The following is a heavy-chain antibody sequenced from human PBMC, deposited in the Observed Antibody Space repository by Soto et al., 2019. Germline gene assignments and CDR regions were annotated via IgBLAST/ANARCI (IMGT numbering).Heavy chain of an antibody. J-gene: IGHJ6*02. Sequence: PGGSLRLSCAASGFTFSSYGMHWVRQAPGKGLEWVAVIWYDGSNKYYADSVKGRFTISRDNSKNTLYLQMNSLRAEDTAVYYCARDPPGYDFWSGYYNYYYYGMDVWGQGTTVTVSS. V-gene: IGHV3-33*01. CDR1: GFTFSSYG. CDR2: IWYDGSNK. CDR3: ARDPPGYDFWSGYYNYYYYGMDV. D-gene: IGHD3-3*01.